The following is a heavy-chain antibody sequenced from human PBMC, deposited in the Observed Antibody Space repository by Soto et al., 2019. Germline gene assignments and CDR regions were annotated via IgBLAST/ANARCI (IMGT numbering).Heavy chain of an antibody. J-gene: IGHJ4*02. V-gene: IGHV3-30-3*01. CDR2: ISYDGNNK. CDR3: ARGLYDSSGYYMPYFDY. Sequence: GGSLRLSCAASGFTYSTYTMHWVRQAPGKGLEWVAVISYDGNNKFYADSVKGRFTISRDNAKNSLYLQTNSLRAEDTAVYYCARGLYDSSGYYMPYFDYWGQGALGTVSS. D-gene: IGHD3-22*01. CDR1: GFTYSTYT.